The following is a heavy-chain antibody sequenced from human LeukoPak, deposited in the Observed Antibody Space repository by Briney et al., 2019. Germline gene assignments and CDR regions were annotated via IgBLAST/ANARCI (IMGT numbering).Heavy chain of an antibody. Sequence: VGSLRLSCAASGFPFSGYYMSWIRQAPGKGLEWISYISDTGHTLYYADPVKGRFTISRDNAGNSLYLHMNSLRADDTAIYYFARSTSEGLDSWGQGALVTVSS. CDR1: GFPFSGYY. V-gene: IGHV3-11*01. D-gene: IGHD5/OR15-5a*01. J-gene: IGHJ4*02. CDR3: ARSTSEGLDS. CDR2: ISDTGHTL.